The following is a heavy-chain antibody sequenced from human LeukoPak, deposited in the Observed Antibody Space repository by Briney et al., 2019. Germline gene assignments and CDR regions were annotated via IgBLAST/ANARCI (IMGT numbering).Heavy chain of an antibody. CDR3: ARDGGELLWFGFLDY. CDR1: GYTFTSYG. Sequence: ASVKVSCKASGYTFTSYGISWVRQAPGQGLEWMGWISAYNGNTNYAQKLQGRVTMTTDTSTSTAYMELRSLRSDDTAVYYCARDGGELLWFGFLDYWGQGTLVTVSS. CDR2: ISAYNGNT. D-gene: IGHD3-10*01. V-gene: IGHV1-18*01. J-gene: IGHJ4*02.